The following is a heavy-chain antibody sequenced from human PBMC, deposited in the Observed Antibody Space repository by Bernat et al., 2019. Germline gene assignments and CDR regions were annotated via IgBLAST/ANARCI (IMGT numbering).Heavy chain of an antibody. Sequence: QVQLVESGGGVVQPGWSLRLSCAASGFTFSSYGIHWVRQAPGKGLEWVALIWYDGSNKYYADSVKGRFTISRDNSKNTLYLQMNSLRAEDTAVYYCARRRGIQAYTGYFDYWGQGTLVTVSS. V-gene: IGHV3-33*01. J-gene: IGHJ4*02. CDR3: ARRRGIQAYTGYFDY. CDR2: IWYDGSNK. CDR1: GFTFSSYG. D-gene: IGHD3-16*01.